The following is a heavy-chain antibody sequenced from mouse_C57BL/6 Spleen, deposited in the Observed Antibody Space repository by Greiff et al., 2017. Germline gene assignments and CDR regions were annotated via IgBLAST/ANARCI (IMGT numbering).Heavy chain of an antibody. Sequence: VQLQQSGPELVKPGASVKISCKASGYAFSSSWMNWVKQRPGKGLEWIGRMYPGDGDTNYNGKFKGKATLTADKASSTAYMQLSSLTSEDSAVYFCARGDYDSDYWGQGTTLTVSS. CDR1: GYAFSSSW. CDR3: ARGDYDSDY. J-gene: IGHJ2*01. CDR2: MYPGDGDT. V-gene: IGHV1-82*01. D-gene: IGHD2-4*01.